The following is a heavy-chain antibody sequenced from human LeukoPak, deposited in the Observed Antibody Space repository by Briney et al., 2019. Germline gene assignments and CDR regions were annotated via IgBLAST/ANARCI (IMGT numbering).Heavy chain of an antibody. CDR3: ARDYYGDYAYYGMDV. V-gene: IGHV3-11*01. Sequence: PGGSLRPSCAASGFTFSDYYMSWIRQAPGKGLEWVSYISSSGSTICYADSVKGRFTISRDSAKNSLYLQMNSLRAEDTAVYYCARDYYGDYAYYGMDVWGQGTTVTVSS. J-gene: IGHJ6*02. CDR2: ISSSGSTI. CDR1: GFTFSDYY. D-gene: IGHD4-17*01.